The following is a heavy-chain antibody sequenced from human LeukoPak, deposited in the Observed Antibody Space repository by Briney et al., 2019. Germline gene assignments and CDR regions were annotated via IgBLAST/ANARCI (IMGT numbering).Heavy chain of an antibody. CDR3: ASQRIVGATIGWFDP. D-gene: IGHD1-26*01. Sequence: HGESLKISCKGSGYSFTSYWIGWVRQMPGKGLEWMGIIYPGDSDTRYSPSFQGQVTISADKSISTAYLQWSSLKASDTAMYYCASQRIVGATIGWFDPWGQGTLVTVSS. J-gene: IGHJ5*02. V-gene: IGHV5-51*01. CDR2: IYPGDSDT. CDR1: GYSFTSYW.